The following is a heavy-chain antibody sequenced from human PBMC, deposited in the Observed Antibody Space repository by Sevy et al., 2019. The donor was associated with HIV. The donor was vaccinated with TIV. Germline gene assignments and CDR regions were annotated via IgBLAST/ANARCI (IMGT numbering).Heavy chain of an antibody. CDR2: IKQDGSEK. J-gene: IGHJ3*02. D-gene: IGHD3-10*01. CDR3: ASKGGSRPIDAFAS. CDR1: GFSFTWYW. V-gene: IGHV3-7*01. Sequence: GGSLRLSCAASGFSFTWYWMSWVRQTPEKGLEWVANIKQDGSEKNYVDSVKGRFTISRDNAKNSLYLQMNSLRAEDTAVYYCASKGGSRPIDAFASWGQGTMVTVS.